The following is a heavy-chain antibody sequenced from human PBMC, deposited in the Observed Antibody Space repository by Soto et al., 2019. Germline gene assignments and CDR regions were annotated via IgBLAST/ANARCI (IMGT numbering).Heavy chain of an antibody. D-gene: IGHD4-17*01. J-gene: IGHJ5*02. V-gene: IGHV3-48*01. CDR1: GFTFSTHS. CDR2: ISWSGITI. Sequence: PGGSLRLSCAASGFTFSTHSMNWVRQAPGKGLEWVSYISWSGITIYYADYVKGRFTISRDNVKNSLYLQMNNLRAEDTDVYYCARDRWTDYGDYAAWFDPWGQGTLVTVSS. CDR3: ARDRWTDYGDYAAWFDP.